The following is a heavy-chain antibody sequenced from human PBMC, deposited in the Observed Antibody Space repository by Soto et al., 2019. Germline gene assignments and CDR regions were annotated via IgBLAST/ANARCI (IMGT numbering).Heavy chain of an antibody. CDR3: ARLVVPAALYSSSWSYYFDY. J-gene: IGHJ4*02. CDR1: GYTFTGYY. CDR2: INPNSGGT. D-gene: IGHD2-2*01. Sequence: GASVKVSCKASGYTFTGYYMHWVRQAPGQGPEWMGWINPNSGGTNYAQKFQGRVTTTRDTSISTAYMELSRLRSDDTAVYYCARLVVPAALYSSSWSYYFDYWGQGTLVTVSS. V-gene: IGHV1-2*02.